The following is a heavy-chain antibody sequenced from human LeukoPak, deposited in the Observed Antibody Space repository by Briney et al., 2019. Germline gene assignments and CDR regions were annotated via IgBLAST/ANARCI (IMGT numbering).Heavy chain of an antibody. CDR3: ARLMRIYYYYYGMDV. D-gene: IGHD3-16*01. J-gene: IGHJ6*04. CDR1: GGTFSSYA. CDR2: IIPIFGTA. V-gene: IGHV1-69*13. Sequence: SVKVSFKASGGTFSSYAISWVRQAPGQGLEWMGGIIPIFGTANYAQKFQGRVTITADESTSTAYMELSSLRSEDTAVCYCARLMRIYYYYYGMDVWGKGTTVTVSS.